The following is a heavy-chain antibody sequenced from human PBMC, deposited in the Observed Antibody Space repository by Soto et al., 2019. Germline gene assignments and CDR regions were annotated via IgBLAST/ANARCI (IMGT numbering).Heavy chain of an antibody. CDR3: AKDFPSDPVGYPNYYSYYGMDV. CDR1: GFAFSSYA. D-gene: IGHD2-15*01. V-gene: IGHV3-23*01. CDR2: ISGSGGST. Sequence: GGSLTLSCAASGFAFSSYAMSWVRQASGKGLEWVSAISGSGGSTYYADSVKGRFTISRDNSKNTLYLQMNSLRAEDTAVYYCAKDFPSDPVGYPNYYSYYGMDVWGQGTRVTLAS. J-gene: IGHJ6*02.